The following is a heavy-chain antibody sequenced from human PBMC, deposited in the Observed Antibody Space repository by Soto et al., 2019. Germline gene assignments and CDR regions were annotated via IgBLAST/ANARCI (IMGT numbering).Heavy chain of an antibody. V-gene: IGHV3-23*01. CDR1: GFTFSSYA. J-gene: IGHJ4*02. CDR2: ISGSGGST. Sequence: EVQLLESGGGLVQPGGSLRLSCAASGFTFSSYAMSWVRQAPGKGLEWVSGISGSGGSTYYAGSVKGRFTISRDNSKNTLSLQMNRLRDEDTAVYYSAKDSEGQWWADSLVQGTLVTVSS. D-gene: IGHD2-15*01. CDR3: AKDSEGQWWADS.